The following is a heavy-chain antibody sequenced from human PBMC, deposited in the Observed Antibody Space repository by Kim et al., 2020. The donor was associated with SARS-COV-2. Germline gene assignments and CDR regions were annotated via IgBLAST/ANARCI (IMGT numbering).Heavy chain of an antibody. V-gene: IGHV6-1*01. J-gene: IGHJ4*02. Sequence: DYALSVKTRITINPDTSMNQFSLHLKSVTPEDTAVYYCARGSAVVVNAFDYWGQGTLVTVSS. CDR3: ARGSAVVVNAFDY. D-gene: IGHD2-21*01.